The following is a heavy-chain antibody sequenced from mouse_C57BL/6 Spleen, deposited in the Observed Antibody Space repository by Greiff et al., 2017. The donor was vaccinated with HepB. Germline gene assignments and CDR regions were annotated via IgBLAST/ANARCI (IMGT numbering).Heavy chain of an antibody. D-gene: IGHD1-1*01. V-gene: IGHV1-18*01. CDR3: ARGGVISTVVATPFDY. Sequence: EVKLMESGPELVKPGASVKIPCKASGYTFTDYNMDWVKQSHGKSLEWIGDINPNNGGTIYNQKFKGKATLTVDKSSSTAYMELRSLTSEDTAVYYCARGGVISTVVATPFDYWGQGTTLTVSS. J-gene: IGHJ2*01. CDR1: GYTFTDYN. CDR2: INPNNGGT.